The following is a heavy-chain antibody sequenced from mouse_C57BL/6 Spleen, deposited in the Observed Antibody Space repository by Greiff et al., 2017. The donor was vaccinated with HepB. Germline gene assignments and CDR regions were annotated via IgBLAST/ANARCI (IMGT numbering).Heavy chain of an antibody. J-gene: IGHJ2*01. Sequence: EVQLQQSGPVLVKPGASVKMSCKASGYTFTDYYMNWVKQSHGKSLEWIGVINPYNGGTSYNQKFKGKATLTVDKSSSTAYMELNSLTSEDSAVYYCAASYDSYPYFDYWGQGTTLTVSS. D-gene: IGHD2-3*01. CDR2: INPYNGGT. CDR3: AASYDSYPYFDY. V-gene: IGHV1-19*01. CDR1: GYTFTDYY.